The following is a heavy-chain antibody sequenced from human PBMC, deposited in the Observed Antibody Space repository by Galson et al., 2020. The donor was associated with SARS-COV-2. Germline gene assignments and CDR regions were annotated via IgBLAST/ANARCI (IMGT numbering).Heavy chain of an antibody. J-gene: IGHJ6*02. CDR1: GFTFSSYG. D-gene: IGHD3-3*01. Sequence: TGGSLRLSCAASGFTFSSYGMHWVRQAPGKGLEWVAVISYDGSNKYYADSVKGRLTIYRDNSKNTLYLQMNSLRAEDTAVYYCAKDQAYYDFWSGYFEAGYYYYYYGMDVWGQGTTVTVSS. CDR3: AKDQAYYDFWSGYFEAGYYYYYYGMDV. CDR2: ISYDGSNK. V-gene: IGHV3-30*18.